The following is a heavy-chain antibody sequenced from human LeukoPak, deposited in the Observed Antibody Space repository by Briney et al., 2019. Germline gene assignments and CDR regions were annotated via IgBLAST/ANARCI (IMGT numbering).Heavy chain of an antibody. D-gene: IGHD4-17*01. CDR2: SSYDGRT. Sequence: SETLSLTCTVSGDFVSSKYWSWIRQPPGKGLEYIGYSSYDGRTDYNPSLQSRVSISLDTSKNQFSLKLTSVTAADSAVYYCARCYGDYVVFYFDYWGQGTLVTVSS. V-gene: IGHV4-59*02. CDR1: GDFVSSKY. CDR3: ARCYGDYVVFYFDY. J-gene: IGHJ4*02.